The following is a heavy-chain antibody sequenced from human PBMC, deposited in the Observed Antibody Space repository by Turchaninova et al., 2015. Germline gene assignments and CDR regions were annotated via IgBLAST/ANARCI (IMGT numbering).Heavy chain of an antibody. Sequence: EVQVVESGGGLVQSGESLRLSCSISGFSFSSYWLSWVRQAPGKGLEWVASVRQDGTETFLVDSVKGRFTISRDNAKNSLSLQMNSLRAEDTAVYYCVRDGNRLSDYWGQGTLVTVSS. CDR2: VRQDGTET. D-gene: IGHD4-23*01. V-gene: IGHV3-7*03. J-gene: IGHJ4*02. CDR1: GFSFSSYW. CDR3: VRDGNRLSDY.